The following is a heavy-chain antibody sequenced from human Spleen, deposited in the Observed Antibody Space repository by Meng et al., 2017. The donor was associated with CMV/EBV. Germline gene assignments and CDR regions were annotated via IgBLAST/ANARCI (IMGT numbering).Heavy chain of an antibody. J-gene: IGHJ4*02. CDR1: GFTFNSYS. Sequence: GESLKISCAASGFTFNSYSMNWVRQAPGKGLEWVSYIGSGSNIIKYVDSVKGRFTISRDNAKNSLYLQMNNLRAEDTAVYYCVRDRLWAFENWGQGTPVTVSS. CDR3: VRDRLWAFEN. CDR2: IGSGSNII. D-gene: IGHD1-26*01. V-gene: IGHV3-48*04.